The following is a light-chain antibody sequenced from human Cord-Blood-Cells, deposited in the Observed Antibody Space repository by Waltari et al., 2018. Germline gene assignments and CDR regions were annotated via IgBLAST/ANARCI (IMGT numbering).Light chain of an antibody. J-gene: IGKJ5*01. CDR1: QSVSSY. V-gene: IGKV3-11*01. CDR2: VAS. Sequence: EIVLPQSPATLSLSPGEIATLPCRASQSVSSYLAWYQQKPGQAPRVLIYVASNRATAIPARFSGSGSGTDFTLNISSSDAEDFTVYYCQQRRNWPPITLGQGTRLEIK. CDR3: QQRRNWPPIT.